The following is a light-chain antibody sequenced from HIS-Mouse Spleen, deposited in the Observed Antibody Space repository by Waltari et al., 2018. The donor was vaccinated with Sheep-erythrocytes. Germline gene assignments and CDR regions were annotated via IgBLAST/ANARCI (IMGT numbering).Light chain of an antibody. V-gene: IGKV1-13*02. CDR1: QGISSA. CDR3: QQFNSYPRT. CDR2: DAS. Sequence: IQVTRYRSELPASVGERVTITCRASQGISSALAWYQQKPGKAPKLLIYDASSLESGVPSRFSGSGSGTDFTLTISSLQPEDFATYYCQQFNSYPRTFGGGTKVEIK. J-gene: IGKJ4*01.